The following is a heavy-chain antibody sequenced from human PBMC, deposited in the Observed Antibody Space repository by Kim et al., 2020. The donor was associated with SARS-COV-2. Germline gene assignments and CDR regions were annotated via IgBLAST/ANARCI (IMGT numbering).Heavy chain of an antibody. V-gene: IGHV3-48*03. CDR3: ARGPNYSPFDY. J-gene: IGHJ4*02. Sequence: NYADPVRCRFTLARDNTKNSLYLQMNRLRAEETAVYYCARGPNYSPFDYWGQGTLVAVSS. D-gene: IGHD4-4*01.